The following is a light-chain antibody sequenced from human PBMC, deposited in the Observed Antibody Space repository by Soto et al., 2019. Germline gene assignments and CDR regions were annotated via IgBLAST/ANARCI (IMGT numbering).Light chain of an antibody. Sequence: QSVLTQPAYVSGSPGQSITLSCTGTSSDVGDYKYVSWYQQHPGKAPKLMIYEVSNRPSGVSNRFSGYKSGSTASLIIYGLQDEDEAYYYGSSYNRSSTLVFGGGTKHTVL. CDR1: SSDVGDYKY. CDR2: EVS. V-gene: IGLV2-14*01. J-gene: IGLJ2*01. CDR3: SSYNRSSTLV.